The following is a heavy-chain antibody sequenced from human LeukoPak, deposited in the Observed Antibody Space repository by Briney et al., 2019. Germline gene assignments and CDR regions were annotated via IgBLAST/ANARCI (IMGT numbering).Heavy chain of an antibody. V-gene: IGHV3-30*18. CDR3: VKEHQQLGHFDY. CDR1: GFTFSSYG. D-gene: IGHD6-13*01. Sequence: GGSLRLSCAASGFTFSSYGVHWVRQAPGKGLEWVAVISYDGSNKYYADSVKGRFTISRDNSKNTLYLQMNSLRAEDTAVYYCVKEHQQLGHFDYWGQGTLVTVSS. J-gene: IGHJ4*02. CDR2: ISYDGSNK.